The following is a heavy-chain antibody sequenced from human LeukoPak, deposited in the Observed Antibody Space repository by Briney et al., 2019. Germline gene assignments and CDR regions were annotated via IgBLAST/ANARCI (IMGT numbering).Heavy chain of an antibody. CDR2: INSDGSST. Sequence: GGSLRLSCAASGFTFSSYWMHWVRQAPGKGLVWVSRINSDGSSTSYADSVKGRFTISRDNAKNTLYLHMKSLRAEDTAVYYCARDGYYYDSSGYRPSGYYYYYMDVWGKGTTVTISS. J-gene: IGHJ6*03. V-gene: IGHV3-74*01. CDR3: ARDGYYYDSSGYRPSGYYYYYMDV. CDR1: GFTFSSYW. D-gene: IGHD3-22*01.